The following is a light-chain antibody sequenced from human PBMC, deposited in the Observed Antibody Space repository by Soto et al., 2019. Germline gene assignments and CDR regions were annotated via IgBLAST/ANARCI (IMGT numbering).Light chain of an antibody. CDR2: DVS. J-gene: IGLJ1*01. Sequence: QSVLTQPASVSGSPGQSITISCTGTSSDVGGYNYVSWYQQHPGKAPKLMIYDVSNRPSGVSNRFSGSKSGNTASLTISGLQAEDEADDYCSSYTSSSTPVFGSGTKHTVL. CDR1: SSDVGGYNY. V-gene: IGLV2-14*01. CDR3: SSYTSSSTPV.